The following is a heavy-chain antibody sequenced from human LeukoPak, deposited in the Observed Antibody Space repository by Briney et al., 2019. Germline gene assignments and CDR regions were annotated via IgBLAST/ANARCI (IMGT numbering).Heavy chain of an antibody. CDR3: ARDRYGFAFDI. CDR2: IYYSGST. V-gene: IGHV4-59*01. D-gene: IGHD3-16*02. Sequence: NPSETLSLTCTVSGGSISNYYWSWVRQPPGKGLECIGYIYYSGSTNYNPSLKSRVTISVDTSKNQFSLRLNSVTAADTAVYCCARDRYGFAFDIWGQGTMVTVSS. CDR1: GGSISNYY. J-gene: IGHJ3*02.